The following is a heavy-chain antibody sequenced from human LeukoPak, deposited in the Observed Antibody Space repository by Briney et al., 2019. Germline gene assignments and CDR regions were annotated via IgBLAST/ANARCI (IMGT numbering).Heavy chain of an antibody. Sequence: GRSLRLSCAASGFTFSSYAMHWVRQAPGKGLEWVAVISYDGSNKYYADSVKGRFTISRDNSKNTLYLQMNSLRAEDTAVYYCARDVRGDYWGQGTLVTVSS. CDR2: ISYDGSNK. CDR1: GFTFSSYA. D-gene: IGHD3-10*01. V-gene: IGHV3-30-3*01. J-gene: IGHJ4*02. CDR3: ARDVRGDY.